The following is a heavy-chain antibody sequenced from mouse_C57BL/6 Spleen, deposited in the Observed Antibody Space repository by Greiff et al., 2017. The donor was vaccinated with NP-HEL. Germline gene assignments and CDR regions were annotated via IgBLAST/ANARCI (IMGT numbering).Heavy chain of an antibody. J-gene: IGHJ2*01. Sequence: VQLQQSGAELVKPGASVKLSCKASGYTFTSYWMQWVKQRPGQGLEWIGEIDPSDSYTNYNQKFKGKATLTVDTSSSTAYMQLSSLTSEDSAVYYCARTYDGYYEDYWGQGTTLTVSS. CDR3: ARTYDGYYEDY. D-gene: IGHD2-3*01. V-gene: IGHV1-50*01. CDR2: IDPSDSYT. CDR1: GYTFTSYW.